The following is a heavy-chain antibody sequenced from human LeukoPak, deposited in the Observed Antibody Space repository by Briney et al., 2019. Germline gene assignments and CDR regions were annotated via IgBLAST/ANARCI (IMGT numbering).Heavy chain of an antibody. Sequence: GGSLRLSCAASGFTFSSYSMNWVRQAPGKGLEWVSSISSSSSYIYYADSVKGRFTISRDNAKNSLYLQMNSLRAEDTAVYYCARSTIAGAGYYFDYWGQGTLVTVSS. D-gene: IGHD6-19*01. CDR3: ARSTIAGAGYYFDY. V-gene: IGHV3-21*01. CDR1: GFTFSSYS. CDR2: ISSSSSYI. J-gene: IGHJ4*02.